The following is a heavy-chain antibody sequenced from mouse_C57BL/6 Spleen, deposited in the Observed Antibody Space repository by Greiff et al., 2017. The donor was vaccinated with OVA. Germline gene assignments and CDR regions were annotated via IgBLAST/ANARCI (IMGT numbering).Heavy chain of an antibody. CDR3: ARRGSSPYYALDY. CDR2: IDPEDGET. J-gene: IGHJ4*01. D-gene: IGHD1-1*01. Sequence: EVKVVESGAELVKPGASVKLSCTASGFNIKDYYMHWVKQRTEQGLEWIGRIDPEDGETKYAPKFQGKATITADTSSNTAYLQLSSLTSEDTAVYYCARRGSSPYYALDYWGQGTSVTVSS. CDR1: GFNIKDYY. V-gene: IGHV14-2*01.